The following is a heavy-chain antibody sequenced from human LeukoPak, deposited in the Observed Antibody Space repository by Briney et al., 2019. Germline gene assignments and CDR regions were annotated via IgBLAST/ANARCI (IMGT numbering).Heavy chain of an antibody. CDR2: IYAGDSDT. CDR1: GYTSTSYW. V-gene: IGHV5-51*01. Sequence: GESLKISCKGSGYTSTSYWIGRVRQMPGKGLEWMGIIYAGDSDTRISPSFQVQVPISADKSISTASLQWSSLKASDTAMYYCARRGRGDAFDIWGQGTMVTVSS. CDR3: ARRGRGDAFDI. D-gene: IGHD3-10*01. J-gene: IGHJ3*02.